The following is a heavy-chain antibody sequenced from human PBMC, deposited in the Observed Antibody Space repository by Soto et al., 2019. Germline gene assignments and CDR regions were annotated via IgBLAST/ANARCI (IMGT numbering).Heavy chain of an antibody. D-gene: IGHD5-12*01. CDR1: GFTFSGSW. CDR2: IKEDGSVK. V-gene: IGHV3-7*01. Sequence: DVQLVESGGGLVQPGGSLRLSCAASGFTFSGSWMSWVRQAPGKGLEFVANIKEDGSVKNYVDSVKGRFTISRDNAQNSVYLQMNSLRDEDTAVYYCARDPGYSSFDHWGQGTLVTVSS. CDR3: ARDPGYSSFDH. J-gene: IGHJ4*02.